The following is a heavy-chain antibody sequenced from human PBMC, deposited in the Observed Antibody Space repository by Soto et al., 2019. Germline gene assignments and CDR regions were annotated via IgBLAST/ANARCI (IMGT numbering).Heavy chain of an antibody. D-gene: IGHD7-27*01. J-gene: IGHJ4*02. Sequence: SETLSVTCTVSGGSISSSRCHWGRIRQPPGKGLEWIAYINYSGTTFYNPSLKSRVTISVDTSKNQFSLKLSSVTAADTAVYYCARVWGRTFDYWGQGALVTVSS. CDR2: INYSGTT. CDR3: ARVWGRTFDY. V-gene: IGHV4-39*07. CDR1: GGSISSSRCH.